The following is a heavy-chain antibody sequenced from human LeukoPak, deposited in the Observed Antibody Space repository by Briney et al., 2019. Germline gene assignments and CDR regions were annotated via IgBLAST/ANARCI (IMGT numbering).Heavy chain of an antibody. CDR2: IIPIFGTA. Sequence: ASVKVSCKASGGTFSSYAISWVRQAPGQGLEWMGGIIPIFGTANYAQKFQGRVTITADESTSTAYMELSSLRSEDTAVYYCAREGLGYCSSTSCSGAFDIWGQGTMVTVSS. D-gene: IGHD2-2*01. CDR1: GGTFSSYA. V-gene: IGHV1-69*13. J-gene: IGHJ3*02. CDR3: AREGLGYCSSTSCSGAFDI.